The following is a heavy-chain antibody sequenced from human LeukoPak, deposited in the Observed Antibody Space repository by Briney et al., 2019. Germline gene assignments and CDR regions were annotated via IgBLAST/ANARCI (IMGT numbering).Heavy chain of an antibody. CDR2: IIRMSNII. CDR3: ARDRDYAFDY. CDR1: GFTFSGYS. D-gene: IGHD4-17*01. J-gene: IGHJ4*02. Sequence: GGPMRLSCAASGFTFSGYSMNWVRQAPGKGLEWVSYIIRMSNIIDSADSVRGRFTISTDNAKNSLYLQMNSLRDEDTAVYYCARDRDYAFDYWGQGTLVTLST. V-gene: IGHV3-48*02.